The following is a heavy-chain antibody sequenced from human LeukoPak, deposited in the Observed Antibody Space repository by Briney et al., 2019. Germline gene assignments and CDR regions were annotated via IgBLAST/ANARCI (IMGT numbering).Heavy chain of an antibody. D-gene: IGHD2-8*01. CDR2: IKQDGSEK. Sequence: GGSLRLSCAASGFTFSSYWMSWVRQAPGKGLEWVANIKQDGSEKYYVDSVKGRFTISRDNAKNSLYLQMNSLRAEDTAVYYCAREVMDAIWGGNWFDPWGRGTLVTVSS. CDR3: AREVMDAIWGGNWFDP. CDR1: GFTFSSYW. V-gene: IGHV3-7*01. J-gene: IGHJ5*02.